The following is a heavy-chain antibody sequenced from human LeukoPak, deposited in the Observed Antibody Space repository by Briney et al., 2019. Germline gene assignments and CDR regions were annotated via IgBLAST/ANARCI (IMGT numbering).Heavy chain of an antibody. CDR2: IYYSGST. V-gene: IGHV4-59*08. CDR1: GGSISSYY. J-gene: IGHJ3*02. D-gene: IGHD5-24*01. Sequence: PETLSLTCTVSGGSISSYYWSWIRQPPGKGLEWIGYIYYSGSTSYNPSLKSRVTILVDTSKNQFSLKLSSVTAADTAVYYCARHERDVSLDHALDIWGQGTMVTVSS. CDR3: ARHERDVSLDHALDI.